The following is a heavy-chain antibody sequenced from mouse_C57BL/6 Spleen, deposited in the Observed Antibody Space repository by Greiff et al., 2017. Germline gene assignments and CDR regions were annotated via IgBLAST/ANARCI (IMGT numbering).Heavy chain of an antibody. CDR2: IHPNSSST. D-gene: IGHD2-4*01. CDR1: GYTFTSYW. CDR3: ARGGYDYDGFAY. J-gene: IGHJ3*01. V-gene: IGHV1-64*01. Sequence: QVQLQQPGAELVKPGASVKLSCKASGYTFTSYWMHWVKPRPGQGLEWIGMIHPNSSSTNYNEKFKSKATLPVNKSSSTAYMQLSSLTSEVSAFYYCARGGYDYDGFAYWGQGTLVTVSS.